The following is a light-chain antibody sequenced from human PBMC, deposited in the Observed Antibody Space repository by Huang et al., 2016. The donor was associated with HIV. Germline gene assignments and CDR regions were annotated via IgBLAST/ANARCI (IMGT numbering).Light chain of an antibody. CDR2: AAS. Sequence: DIQMTQSPSSLSASVGDRVTITCRARQGISNSLAWYQQKPGKVPRLLIYAASTLQSGVPSRFSGSRSGRDFSLTIGSLQPEDVATYYCQKYDSAPLTFGGGTKVEI. CDR1: QGISNS. V-gene: IGKV1-27*01. J-gene: IGKJ4*01. CDR3: QKYDSAPLT.